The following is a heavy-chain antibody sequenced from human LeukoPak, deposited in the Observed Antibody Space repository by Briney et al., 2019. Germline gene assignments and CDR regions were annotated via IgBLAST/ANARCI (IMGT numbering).Heavy chain of an antibody. Sequence: ASVKVSCKASGYTFTSYDINWVRQATGQGLEWMGWMNPNSGNTGYAQKFQGRVTMTRNTSISTAYMELSSQRSEDTAVYYCARVVVGATIPHYWGQGTLVTVSS. CDR1: GYTFTSYD. CDR3: ARVVVGATIPHY. V-gene: IGHV1-8*01. J-gene: IGHJ4*02. CDR2: MNPNSGNT. D-gene: IGHD1-26*01.